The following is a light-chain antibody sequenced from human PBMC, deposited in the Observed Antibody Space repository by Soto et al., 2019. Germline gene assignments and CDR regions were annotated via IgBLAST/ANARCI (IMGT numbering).Light chain of an antibody. J-gene: IGLJ1*01. Sequence: QSVLTQPAPVSGSPGQSIAISCPGTSSDVGGYSYVSWYQQQPGKAPKLVISDVSNRPSGVSDRFSGSKSGNTASLTISGLQTEDEADYYCASYTTSSTYVFGTGTKVTVL. CDR3: ASYTTSSTYV. CDR2: DVS. CDR1: SSDVGGYSY. V-gene: IGLV2-14*01.